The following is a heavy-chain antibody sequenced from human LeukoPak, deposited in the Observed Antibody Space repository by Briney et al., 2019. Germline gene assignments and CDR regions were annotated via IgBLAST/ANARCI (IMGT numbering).Heavy chain of an antibody. CDR1: GGSISSYY. J-gene: IGHJ4*02. V-gene: IGHV4-59*01. Sequence: SETLSLTCTVSGGSISSYYWSWIRQPPGKGLEWIGYIYYSGSTNYNPSLKSRVTISVDTSKNQFSLKLSSVTAADTAVYYCASIYGSGSYSIDYWGQGTLVTVSS. D-gene: IGHD3-10*01. CDR2: IYYSGST. CDR3: ASIYGSGSYSIDY.